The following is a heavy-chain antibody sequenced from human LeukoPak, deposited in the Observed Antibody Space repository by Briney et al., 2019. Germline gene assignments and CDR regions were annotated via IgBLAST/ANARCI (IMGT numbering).Heavy chain of an antibody. CDR1: GGSLSSHF. CDR3: ARFSSGCSTASCYLTY. D-gene: IGHD2-2*01. V-gene: IGHV4-59*11. Sequence: KPSETLSLTCTVSGGSLSSHFWSWIRQPRGKGLELIGHIYYTGTTYYNPSLNSRVTISLDTSRNQSSLRLTSVTAADTAVYYCARFSSGCSTASCYLTYWGQGTLVTVSS. J-gene: IGHJ4*02. CDR2: IYYTGTT.